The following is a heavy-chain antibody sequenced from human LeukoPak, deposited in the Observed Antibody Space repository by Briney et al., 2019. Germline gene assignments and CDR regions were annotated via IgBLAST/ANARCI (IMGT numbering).Heavy chain of an antibody. CDR3: ARGYDSSGYYPDVY. CDR1: NVSFNNSY. D-gene: IGHD3-22*01. CDR2: IYHSGST. V-gene: IGHV4-59*12. Sequence: SETLSLTCTVSNVSFNNSYWTWIRQPPGKGLEYIGYIYHSGSTNYNPSLKSRVTISVDTSKNQFSLKLSSVTAADTAVYYCARGYDSSGYYPDVYWGQGTLVTVSS. J-gene: IGHJ4*02.